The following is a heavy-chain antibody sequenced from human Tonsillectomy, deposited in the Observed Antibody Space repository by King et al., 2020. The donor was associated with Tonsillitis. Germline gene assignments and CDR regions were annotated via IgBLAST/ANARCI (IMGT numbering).Heavy chain of an antibody. CDR1: GGSITSADYY. CDR3: ARGDSGDYVFDY. V-gene: IGHV4-61*02. D-gene: IGHD4-17*01. CDR2: IDTSGSC. J-gene: IGHJ4*02. Sequence: QLQESGPGLVKPSQTLSLTCTVSGGSITSADYYWSWIRQPAGKGLEWIGRIDTSGSCNYNPSLKSRVSMPVDTAKNQFSLKLTSVTAADTAVYYCARGDSGDYVFDYWGQGTLVTVSS.